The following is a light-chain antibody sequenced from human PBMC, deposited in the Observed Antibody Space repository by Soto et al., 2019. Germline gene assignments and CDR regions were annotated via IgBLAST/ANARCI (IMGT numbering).Light chain of an antibody. CDR1: QDVSRS. CDR2: AAS. V-gene: IGKV1-9*01. J-gene: IGKJ4*01. CDR3: QQLCTYPLT. Sequence: DTQLTQSPSFLSASVGDRVTITCRASQDVSRSVGWYQQKPGKAPKLLISAASTLHSGVPSRFSGSGSGTDFTLTLSSPQPEDFATYYCQQLCTYPLTFGGGTKVEI.